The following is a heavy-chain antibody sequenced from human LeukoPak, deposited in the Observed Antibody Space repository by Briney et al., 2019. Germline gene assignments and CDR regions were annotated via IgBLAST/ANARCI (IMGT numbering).Heavy chain of an antibody. CDR2: ISGSGGST. V-gene: IGHV3-23*01. Sequence: GRSLRLSCAASGFTFSSYAMSWVRQAPGKGLEWVSAISGSGGSTYYADSVKGRFTISRDNSKNTLYLQMNSLRAEDTAVYYCAKGVARFGYGALLDYWGQGTLVTVSS. CDR3: AKGVARFGYGALLDY. CDR1: GFTFSSYA. J-gene: IGHJ4*02. D-gene: IGHD4/OR15-4a*01.